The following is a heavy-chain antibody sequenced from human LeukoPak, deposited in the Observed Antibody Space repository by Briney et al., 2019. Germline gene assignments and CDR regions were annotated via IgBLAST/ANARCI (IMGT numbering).Heavy chain of an antibody. CDR3: AKATHSGSYSAPLLFDY. V-gene: IGHV3-30*18. CDR2: ISYDGSNK. CDR1: GFTFSSYG. D-gene: IGHD1-26*01. Sequence: GGSLRLSCAASGFTFSSYGMHWVRQAPGKGLEWVAVISYDGSNKYYADSVKGRFTISRDNSKNTLYLQMNSLRAEDTAVYYCAKATHSGSYSAPLLFDYWGQGTLVTVSS. J-gene: IGHJ4*02.